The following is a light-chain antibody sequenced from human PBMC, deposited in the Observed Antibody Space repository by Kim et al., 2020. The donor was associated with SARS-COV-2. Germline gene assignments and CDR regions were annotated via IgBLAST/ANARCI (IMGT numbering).Light chain of an antibody. J-gene: IGLJ2*01. Sequence: GQSIANSRTGNSRDVGGYNYVSWFKQHPGGAPRRMIYEVTYRPSGVSSRFSGSKSGNTASLTISGLQAEDEADYYCSSYTTMSTVIFGGGTQLTVL. CDR1: SRDVGGYNY. CDR2: EVT. V-gene: IGLV2-14*01. CDR3: SSYTTMSTVI.